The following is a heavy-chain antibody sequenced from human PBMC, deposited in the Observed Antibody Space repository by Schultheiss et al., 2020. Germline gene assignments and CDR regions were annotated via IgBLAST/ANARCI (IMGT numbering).Heavy chain of an antibody. Sequence: SETLSLTCTVSGGSISSYYWSWIRQPPGKGLEWIGYIYYSGSTNYNPSLKSRVTISVDTSKNQFSLKLSSVTAADTAVYYCGGYCSGGSCPAWGQGTLVTVSS. V-gene: IGHV4-59*12. D-gene: IGHD2-15*01. CDR1: GGSISSYY. J-gene: IGHJ4*02. CDR3: GGYCSGGSCPA. CDR2: IYYSGST.